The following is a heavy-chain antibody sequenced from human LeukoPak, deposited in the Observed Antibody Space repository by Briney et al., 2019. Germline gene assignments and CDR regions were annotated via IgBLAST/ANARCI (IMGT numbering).Heavy chain of an antibody. CDR2: ISSSSSYI. CDR3: ARSQTEHYDFWSGSGALNWFDP. J-gene: IGHJ5*02. D-gene: IGHD3-3*01. Sequence: GGSLRLSCAASGFTFSSYSMNWLRQAPGKGLEWVSSISSSSSYIYYADSVKGRFTISRDNAKNSLYLQMNSLRAEDTAVYYCARSQTEHYDFWSGSGALNWFDPWGQGTLVTVSS. CDR1: GFTFSSYS. V-gene: IGHV3-21*01.